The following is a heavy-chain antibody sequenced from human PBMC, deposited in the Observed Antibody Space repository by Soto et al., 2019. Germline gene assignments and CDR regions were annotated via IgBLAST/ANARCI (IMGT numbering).Heavy chain of an antibody. D-gene: IGHD3-22*01. V-gene: IGHV3-30*18. Sequence: PGGSLRLSCAASGFTFSSYGMHWVRQAPGKGLEWVAVISYDGSNKYYADSVKGRFTISRDNSKNTLYLQMNSLRAEDTAVYYCAKDRSDYYDSSGYQSITPGFDYWGQGTLVTVSS. CDR2: ISYDGSNK. CDR1: GFTFSSYG. CDR3: AKDRSDYYDSSGYQSITPGFDY. J-gene: IGHJ4*02.